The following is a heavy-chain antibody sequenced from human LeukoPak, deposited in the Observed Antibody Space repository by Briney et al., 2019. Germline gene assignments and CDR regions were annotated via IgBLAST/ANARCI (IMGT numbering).Heavy chain of an antibody. J-gene: IGHJ6*02. CDR1: GFTFSSYG. CDR2: ISNDGSNK. Sequence: PGGSLRLSCAASGFTFSSYGMHWVRQAPGKGLEWVAVISNDGSNKYYADSVKGRFTISRDNSKNTLYLQMNSLRAEDTAVYYCANYGMDVWGQGTTVTVSS. V-gene: IGHV3-30*18. CDR3: ANYGMDV.